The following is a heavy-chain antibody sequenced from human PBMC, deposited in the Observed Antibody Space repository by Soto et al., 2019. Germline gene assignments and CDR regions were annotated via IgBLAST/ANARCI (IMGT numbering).Heavy chain of an antibody. CDR2: IGTAGDT. D-gene: IGHD6-13*01. CDR3: ARAVPSGIAAAAFDY. J-gene: IGHJ4*02. CDR1: GFTFSSYD. V-gene: IGHV3-13*01. Sequence: GGSLRLSCAASGFTFSSYDMHWVRQATGKGLEWVSAIGTAGDTYCPGSVKGRFTISRENAKNSLYLQMNSLRAEDTAVYYCARAVPSGIAAAAFDYWGQGTLVTVSS.